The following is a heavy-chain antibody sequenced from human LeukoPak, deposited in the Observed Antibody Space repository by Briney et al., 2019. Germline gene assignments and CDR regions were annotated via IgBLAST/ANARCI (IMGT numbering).Heavy chain of an antibody. CDR1: GFSFSSYW. CDR3: ARDNTYMFDY. J-gene: IGHJ4*02. CDR2: INTDGRTT. D-gene: IGHD2-2*02. V-gene: IGHV3-74*01. Sequence: PGGSLRLSCAASGFSFSSYWMNWVRQAPGKGLVWVAHINTDGRTTTYADSVKGRFTVARDNAKNTQYLEMNRLRAEDTAVYYCARDNTYMFDYWGQGTQVTVSS.